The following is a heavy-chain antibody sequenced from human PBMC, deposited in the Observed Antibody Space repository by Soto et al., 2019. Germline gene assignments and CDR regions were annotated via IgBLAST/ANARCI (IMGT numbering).Heavy chain of an antibody. CDR2: IYYSGSA. J-gene: IGHJ4*02. Sequence: SETLSLTCTVSGGSISSYYWSWIRQPPGKELEWIGDIYYSGSAIYNPSLKNRVTMSLDESKNELSLNMDSVTAADTAIYYCVKSVILSGGSYKGLIRLHYFDTWGPGTLVTVSS. CDR3: VKSVILSGGSYKGLIRLHYFDT. V-gene: IGHV4-59*12. D-gene: IGHD3-3*01. CDR1: GGSISSYY.